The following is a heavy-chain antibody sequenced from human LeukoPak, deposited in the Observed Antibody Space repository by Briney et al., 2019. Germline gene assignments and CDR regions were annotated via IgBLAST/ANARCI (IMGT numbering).Heavy chain of an antibody. V-gene: IGHV1-2*02. J-gene: IGHJ4*02. CDR1: GYTFTGYY. Sequence: GASVKVSCKASGYTFTGYYMHWVRQAPGQGLEWMGWINPNSGGTNYAQKFQGRVTMTRDTSISTAYMELSRLRSDGTAVYYCARLVMYYYDSSGPTWGQGTLVTVSS. D-gene: IGHD3-22*01. CDR2: INPNSGGT. CDR3: ARLVMYYYDSSGPT.